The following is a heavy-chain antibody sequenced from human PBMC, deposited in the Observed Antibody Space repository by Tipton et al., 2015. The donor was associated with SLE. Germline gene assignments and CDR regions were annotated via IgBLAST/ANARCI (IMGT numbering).Heavy chain of an antibody. J-gene: IGHJ3*02. V-gene: IGHV4-61*09. Sequence: TLSLTCTVSGGSISSSSYYWSWIRQPAGKGLEWIGYIYTSGSTNYNPSLKSRVTISVDTSKNQFSLKLSSVTAADTAVYYCARDTVTPWGAFDIWGQGTMVTVSS. CDR2: IYTSGST. D-gene: IGHD4-17*01. CDR1: GGSISSSSYY. CDR3: ARDTVTPWGAFDI.